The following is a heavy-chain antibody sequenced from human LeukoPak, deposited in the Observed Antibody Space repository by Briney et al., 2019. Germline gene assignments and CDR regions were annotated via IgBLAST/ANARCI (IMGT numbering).Heavy chain of an antibody. J-gene: IGHJ4*02. CDR2: IHTSGST. Sequence: SETLSLTCTVSGGSSSGYYWKWFLQAAGKGLDWIGRIHTSGSTKYNPSLNSRVTMSLDTSNNQFSLKLSSVTAADTAVYYCARGAPYSGGNYYFDYWGQGTQVTVSS. CDR3: ARGAPYSGGNYYFDY. V-gene: IGHV4-4*07. D-gene: IGHD2-15*01. CDR1: GGSSSGYY.